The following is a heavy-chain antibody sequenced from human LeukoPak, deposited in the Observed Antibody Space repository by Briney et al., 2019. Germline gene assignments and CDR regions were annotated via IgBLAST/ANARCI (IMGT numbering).Heavy chain of an antibody. V-gene: IGHV3-30-3*01. CDR1: GFTFSNYP. J-gene: IGHJ4*02. CDR2: ISYDGSNK. CDR3: ARVPSGPYDSSGYCDY. D-gene: IGHD3-22*01. Sequence: GGSLRLSCAASGFTFSNYPMDWVRQAPGRGLEWVAVISYDGSNKYYADSVKGRFTISRDNSKNTLYLQMNSLRAEDTAVYYCARVPSGPYDSSGYCDYWGQGTLVTVSS.